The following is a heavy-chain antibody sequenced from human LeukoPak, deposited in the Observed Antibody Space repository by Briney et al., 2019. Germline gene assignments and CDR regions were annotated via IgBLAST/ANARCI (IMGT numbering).Heavy chain of an antibody. J-gene: IGHJ6*02. CDR3: ARDKGVFPGDYYYGMDV. CDR2: IYYSGST. V-gene: IGHV4-59*01. CDR1: GGSISSYY. Sequence: SETLSLTCTVSGGSISSYYWSWIRQPPGKGLEWLGYIYYSGSTNYNPSLKNRVTISVDTSKNQFSLKLSSVTAADTAVYYCARDKGVFPGDYYYGMDVWGQGTTVTVSS. D-gene: IGHD3-10*01.